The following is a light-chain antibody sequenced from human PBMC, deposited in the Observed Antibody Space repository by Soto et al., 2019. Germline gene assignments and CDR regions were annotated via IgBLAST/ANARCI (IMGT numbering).Light chain of an antibody. CDR3: QQYKSYPWT. CDR1: QTISGW. CDR2: DAS. V-gene: IGKV1-5*01. Sequence: DIQMTQSPSTLSASVGDGVTITCRASQTISGWLAWYQQRPGKAPKLLISDASSLRSGVPSRFSGSGAGTEFTLTIGSLQPDDFGSYYCQQYKSYPWTFGHGTTVEV. J-gene: IGKJ1*01.